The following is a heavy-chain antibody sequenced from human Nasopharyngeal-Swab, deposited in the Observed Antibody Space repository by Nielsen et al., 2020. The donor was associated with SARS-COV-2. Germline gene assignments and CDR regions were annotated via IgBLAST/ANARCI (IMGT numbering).Heavy chain of an antibody. Sequence: GEALKISCGASGFSFSTYWMTLVRQDPGKGLVWVSRVNNDGSNTNYADSVKGRFTISRDNAKNTLYLQMNSLRAEDTDLYYCARALNGYFDLWGRGTLVAVSS. CDR2: VNNDGSNT. CDR1: GFSFSTYW. V-gene: IGHV3-74*01. J-gene: IGHJ2*01. CDR3: ARALNGYFDL.